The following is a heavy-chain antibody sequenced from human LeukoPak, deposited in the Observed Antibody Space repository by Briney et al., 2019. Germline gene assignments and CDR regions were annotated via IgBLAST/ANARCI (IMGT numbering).Heavy chain of an antibody. V-gene: IGHV3-23*01. CDR1: GFTFSDYA. Sequence: PGGSLRLSCAASGFTFSDYAVSWVRQAPGGGLEWVSAISGRGDETFHADSVKGRFTTSRDNSKNTLSLQMSSLRVKDSAVYFCAKDTSAWWYHRAYMNVWGTGTTVTVSS. CDR2: ISGRGDET. D-gene: IGHD2-15*01. CDR3: AKDTSAWWYHRAYMNV. J-gene: IGHJ6*03.